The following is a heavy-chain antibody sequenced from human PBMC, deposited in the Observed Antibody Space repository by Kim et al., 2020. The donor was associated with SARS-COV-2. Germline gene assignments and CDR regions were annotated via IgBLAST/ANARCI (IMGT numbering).Heavy chain of an antibody. Sequence: SETLSLTCTVSGGSISSYYWSWIRQPTGKGLEWIGYIYYSGSTNYNPSLKSRVTISVDTSKNQFSLKLSSVTAADTAVYYCARSRGVGGLVPAAASYYYYGMDVWGQGTTVTVSS. V-gene: IGHV4-59*13. CDR1: GGSISSYY. J-gene: IGHJ6*02. CDR2: IYYSGST. CDR3: ARSRGVGGLVPAAASYYYYGMDV. D-gene: IGHD2-2*01.